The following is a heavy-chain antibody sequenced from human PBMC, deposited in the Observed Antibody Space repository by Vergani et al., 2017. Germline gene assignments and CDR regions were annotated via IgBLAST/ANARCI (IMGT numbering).Heavy chain of an antibody. CDR1: GFIFSSHG. CDR3: VRDRGLCAGGRCYTEAWDY. Sequence: QVQLVEWGGGVVQPGGSLRLSCTASGFIFSSHGMHWVRQAPGKGLEWVVGISFDGTNEYYPDLVKGQFTISRDIAKNTLYLQVRSLRLEDTGVYHCVRDRGLCAGGRCYTEAWDYWGQGTLVTVSS. D-gene: IGHD2-2*02. CDR2: ISFDGTNE. V-gene: IGHV3-30*03. J-gene: IGHJ4*02.